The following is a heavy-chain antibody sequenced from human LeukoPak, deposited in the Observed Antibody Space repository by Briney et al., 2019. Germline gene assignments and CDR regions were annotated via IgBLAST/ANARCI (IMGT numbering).Heavy chain of an antibody. V-gene: IGHV3-30*03. CDR3: ARDRPSSLWFDAFDI. CDR2: VPHDDSNK. D-gene: IGHD3-10*01. Sequence: GGSLRLSCAAPGFTFSSYGMHWVRQAPGKGLEWLAFVPHDDSNKYYADSVKGRSSISRDKSKNTVYLQMNGLTTEDTAVYYCARDRPSSLWFDAFDIWGQGTMVTVSS. J-gene: IGHJ3*02. CDR1: GFTFSSYG.